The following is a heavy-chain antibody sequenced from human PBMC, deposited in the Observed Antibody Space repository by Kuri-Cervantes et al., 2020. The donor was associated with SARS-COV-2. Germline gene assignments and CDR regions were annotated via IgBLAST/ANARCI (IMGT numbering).Heavy chain of an antibody. CDR2: IKQDGSEK. J-gene: IGHJ4*02. Sequence: GESLKISCAASGFTFRSHWMSWVRQAPGKGLEWVANIKQDGSEKYYVDSVKGRFTISRDNAKNSLYLQMNSLRAEDTAVYYCARPLSYGDSQGLDYWGQGTLVTVSS. V-gene: IGHV3-7*01. CDR3: ARPLSYGDSQGLDY. D-gene: IGHD4-17*01. CDR1: GFTFRSHW.